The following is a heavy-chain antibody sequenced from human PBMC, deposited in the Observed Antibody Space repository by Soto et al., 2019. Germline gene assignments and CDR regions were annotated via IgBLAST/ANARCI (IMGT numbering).Heavy chain of an antibody. V-gene: IGHV3-64*01. J-gene: IGHJ3*02. Sequence: GGSLILSCAASGFTFGSYAMHWVRQAPGKGLEYVSAISSNGGSTYYANSVKGRFTISRDNSKNTLYLQMGSLRAEDMAVYYCARSPSGSRKYGPVGVYAFDTWGQGTMVTVSS. D-gene: IGHD6-19*01. CDR3: ARSPSGSRKYGPVGVYAFDT. CDR2: ISSNGGST. CDR1: GFTFGSYA.